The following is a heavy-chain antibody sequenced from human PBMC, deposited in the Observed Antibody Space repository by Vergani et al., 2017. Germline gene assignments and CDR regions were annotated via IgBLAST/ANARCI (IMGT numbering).Heavy chain of an antibody. D-gene: IGHD2/OR15-2a*01. J-gene: IGHJ6*04. CDR2: FSSISSTI. Sequence: EVQLVESGGGLVQPGGSLRLSCAASGFTFSSYSMNWVRQAPGKGLEWVSYFSSISSTIYYADSVKGRFTISRDNAKNSLYLQLTSLRAEDTAVYYCARAQYDPWAVWSERTTVTVSS. CDR1: GFTFSSYS. CDR3: ARAQYDPWAV. V-gene: IGHV3-48*01.